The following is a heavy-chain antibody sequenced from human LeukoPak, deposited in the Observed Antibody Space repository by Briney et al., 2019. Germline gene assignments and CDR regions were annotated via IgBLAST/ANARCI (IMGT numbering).Heavy chain of an antibody. CDR2: ISCDGSTK. CDR3: ARDHPLIAATGSFDY. CDR1: GFTFSSYE. J-gene: IGHJ4*02. D-gene: IGHD6-13*01. V-gene: IGHV3-48*03. Sequence: GGSLRLSCAASGFTFSSYEMNWVRQAPGKGLEWVSFISCDGSTKYYADSVKGRFTISRDNAKNSLYLQMNSLRAEDTALYYCARDHPLIAATGSFDYWGQGTLVTVSS.